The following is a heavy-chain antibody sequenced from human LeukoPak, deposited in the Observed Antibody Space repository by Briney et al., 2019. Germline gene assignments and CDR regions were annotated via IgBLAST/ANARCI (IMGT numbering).Heavy chain of an antibody. D-gene: IGHD2-2*02. V-gene: IGHV3-30*02. J-gene: IGHJ4*02. CDR1: GFTFSSYG. Sequence: GGSLRLSCAASGFTFSSYGMHWVRQAPGKGLEWVAFIRYDGSNKYYADSVKGRFTISRDNSKNTPYLQMNSLRAEDTAVYYCAKGIIEVVVPAAISYWGQGTLVTVSS. CDR2: IRYDGSNK. CDR3: AKGIIEVVVPAAISY.